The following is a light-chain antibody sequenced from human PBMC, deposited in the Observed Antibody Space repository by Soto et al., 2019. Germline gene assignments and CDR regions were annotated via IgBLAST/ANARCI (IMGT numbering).Light chain of an antibody. J-gene: IGKJ3*01. Sequence: IQLTQSPSSLSASVGDRVSITCRASQDIKTYLAWYQQKEGKAPKLLISGTFTLHSGVPSRFNGRGSGTDFTLTISRLQPEDFATSYCQPLYNYPPFTFGPGTKVDLE. CDR3: QPLYNYPPFT. CDR1: QDIKTY. CDR2: GTF. V-gene: IGKV1-9*01.